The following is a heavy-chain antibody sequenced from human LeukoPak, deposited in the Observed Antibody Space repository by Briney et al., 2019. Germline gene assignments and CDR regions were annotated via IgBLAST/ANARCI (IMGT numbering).Heavy chain of an antibody. CDR3: ARDLMYYDILTAFDY. J-gene: IGHJ4*02. Sequence: PRGSLRLSCAASGFTFSSYSMNWVRQAPGKGLEWVSSISSSSSYIYYADSVKGRFTISRDNAKNSLYLQMNSLRAEDTAVYYCARDLMYYDILTAFDYWGQGTLVTVSS. CDR1: GFTFSSYS. CDR2: ISSSSSYI. D-gene: IGHD3-9*01. V-gene: IGHV3-21*01.